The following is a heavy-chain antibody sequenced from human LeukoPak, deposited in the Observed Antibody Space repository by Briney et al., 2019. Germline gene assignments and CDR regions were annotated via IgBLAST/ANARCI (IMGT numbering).Heavy chain of an antibody. CDR3: ARDEDTSALSEY. D-gene: IGHD2/OR15-2a*01. Sequence: PGGSLRLSCAGSGFSFSSNTMSWVRQAPARGLEWVSAISNIGGGTHFADSVKGRFSISRDNSKSTLYLHMDSLRARGTAGYFCARDEDTSALSEYWGQGTLVTLSS. CDR1: GFSFSSNT. CDR2: ISNIGGGT. V-gene: IGHV3-23*01. J-gene: IGHJ4*02.